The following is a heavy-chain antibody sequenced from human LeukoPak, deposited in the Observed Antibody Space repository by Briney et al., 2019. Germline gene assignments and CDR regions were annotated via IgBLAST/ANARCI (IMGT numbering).Heavy chain of an antibody. D-gene: IGHD6-13*01. J-gene: IGHJ3*02. V-gene: IGHV4-59*08. CDR2: IDRSGCS. Sequence: SETLSLTCTVSGGSIRNYYWSWIRQPRGRGLEWIGYIDRSGCSKYNPSLKSPVTISVDTSKHQLSLKLSSVTAADTAIYYCAIPRVSNAFDIWGQGTMVTVSS. CDR3: AIPRVSNAFDI. CDR1: GGSIRNYY.